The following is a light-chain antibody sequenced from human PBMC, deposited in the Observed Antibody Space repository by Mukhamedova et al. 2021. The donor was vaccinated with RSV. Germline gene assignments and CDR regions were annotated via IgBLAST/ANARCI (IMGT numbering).Light chain of an antibody. CDR3: TSYTNIDTWV. CDR1: NTDVGGYNY. J-gene: IGLJ3*02. V-gene: IGLV2-14*01. CDR2: EVS. Sequence: CTGTNTDVGGYNYVSWFQHHPGKAPKLMIYEVSNRPSGGSDRFSGSKSGNTASLTISGLQPEDEADYYCTSYTNIDTWVFGGGT.